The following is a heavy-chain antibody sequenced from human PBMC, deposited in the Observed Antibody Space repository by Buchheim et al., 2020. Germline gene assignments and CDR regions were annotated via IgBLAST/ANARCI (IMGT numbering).Heavy chain of an antibody. CDR2: ISSSSGNI. CDR3: ARMRYSSSSRYFDY. D-gene: IGHD6-6*01. J-gene: IGHJ4*02. CDR1: GFIFSSYS. V-gene: IGHV3-48*01. Sequence: EVQLVESGGGLVQPGGSLRLSCAASGFIFSSYSMNWVRQAPGKGLEWVSYISSSSGNIYYAESVKGRFTIFRDNAKNSLYTQMSSLSAEDTAVYYCARMRYSSSSRYFDYWAQGTL.